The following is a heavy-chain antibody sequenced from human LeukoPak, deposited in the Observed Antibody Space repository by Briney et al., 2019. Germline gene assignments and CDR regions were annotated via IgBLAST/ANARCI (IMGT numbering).Heavy chain of an antibody. CDR2: I. D-gene: IGHD6-13*01. J-gene: IGHJ4*02. V-gene: IGHV3-23*01. CDR3: AKESIAAAGNVNYFDY. Sequence: GGSLRLSCAASGFTFSSYAMSWVRQAPGKGLEWDSAIKGRFTISRYNSKNTLYLQMNSLRAEDTAVYYCAKESIAAAGNVNYFDYWGQGTLVTVSS. CDR1: GFTFSSYA.